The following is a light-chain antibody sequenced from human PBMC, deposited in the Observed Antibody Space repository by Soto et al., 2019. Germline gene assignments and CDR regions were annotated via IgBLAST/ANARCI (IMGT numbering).Light chain of an antibody. CDR3: QQYHHWPWT. Sequence: EIVMPQSPATLSVSPGASSTLSGRASQSVPSNLAWYQQNPGQAPRLLISGASTRATGIPARFSGSGSGTEFTLIISSLQSEDFAVYYCQQYHHWPWTVGQGTKVDIK. CDR2: GAS. V-gene: IGKV3-15*01. J-gene: IGKJ1*01. CDR1: QSVPSN.